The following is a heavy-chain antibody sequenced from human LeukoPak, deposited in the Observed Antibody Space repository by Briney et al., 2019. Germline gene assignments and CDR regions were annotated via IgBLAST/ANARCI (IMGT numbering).Heavy chain of an antibody. V-gene: IGHV1-2*02. J-gene: IGHJ4*02. CDR1: GYTFTGYY. CDR3: ARGAGSGYYYSSYY. Sequence: ASVKVSCKASGYTFTGYYMHWVRQAPGQGVEWMGWINPNSGGTNYAQKVQGRHTMTRDTSISTAYMELSRLRSDDTAVYYCARGAGSGYYYSSYYWGQGTLVTVSS. D-gene: IGHD3-22*01. CDR2: INPNSGGT.